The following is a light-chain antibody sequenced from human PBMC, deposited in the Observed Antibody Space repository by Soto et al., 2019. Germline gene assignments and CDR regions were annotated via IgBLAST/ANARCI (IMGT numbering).Light chain of an antibody. CDR2: QDN. V-gene: IGLV3-1*01. J-gene: IGLJ1*01. CDR1: KLGDKY. Sequence: SYELTQPSSVSVSPGQTASITCSGEKLGDKYACWYQQKPGQSPVLVIYQDNKRPSGIPERFSGSNSGNTATLTISGTQAMDEADYYCQAWDSSTYVFGTGTKLPS. CDR3: QAWDSSTYV.